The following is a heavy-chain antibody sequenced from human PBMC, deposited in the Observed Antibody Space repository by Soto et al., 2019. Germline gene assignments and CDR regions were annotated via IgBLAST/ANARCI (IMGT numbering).Heavy chain of an antibody. CDR1: DGFLSSGGYY. V-gene: IGHV4-31*03. J-gene: IGHJ3*02. CDR3: ARGPEGYYSFDI. D-gene: IGHD3-10*01. Sequence: QVQLQESGPGLVKPSQTLSLTCTVSDGFLSSGGYYWSWIRRHPGKGLEWIGHIYYSGNTYYSPSLKGRVTISVDTSKNQFSLKMRSVTAADTAIYYCARGPEGYYSFDIWGQGTMVTVSS. CDR2: IYYSGNT.